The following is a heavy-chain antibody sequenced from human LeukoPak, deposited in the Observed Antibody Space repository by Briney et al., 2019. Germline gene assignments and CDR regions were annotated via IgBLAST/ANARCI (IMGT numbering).Heavy chain of an antibody. V-gene: IGHV4-31*03. CDR2: IYYSGST. CDR3: ARAKFLGSAANDYGDYGGVVSEGYFDY. D-gene: IGHD4-17*01. Sequence: PSQTLSLTCTVSGGSISSGGYYWSWLRQHPGKGLEWIGYIYYSGSTYYNPSLKSRVTISVDTSKNQFSLKLSSVTAADTAVYYCARAKFLGSAANDYGDYGGVVSEGYFDYWGQGTLVTVSS. CDR1: GGSISSGGYY. J-gene: IGHJ4*02.